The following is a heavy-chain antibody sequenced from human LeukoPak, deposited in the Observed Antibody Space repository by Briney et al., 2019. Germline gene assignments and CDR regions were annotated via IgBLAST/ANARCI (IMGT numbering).Heavy chain of an antibody. CDR2: INTYDGNT. CDR3: ARDFATWYFDY. J-gene: IGHJ4*02. D-gene: IGHD2-15*01. CDR1: GYTFSSYH. V-gene: IGHV1-18*01. Sequence: ASVKVSCKASGYTFSSYHVSRVRQAPGQGLEWMGWINTYDGNTNYAQNFQGRVAMTTDTSTSTAYMELRSLRFDDTAVYYCARDFATWYFDYWGQGTLVTVSS.